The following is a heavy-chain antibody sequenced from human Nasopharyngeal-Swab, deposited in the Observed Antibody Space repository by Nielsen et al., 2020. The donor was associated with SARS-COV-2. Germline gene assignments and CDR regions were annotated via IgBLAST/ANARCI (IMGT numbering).Heavy chain of an antibody. V-gene: IGHV4-39*07. CDR2: IYYSGST. J-gene: IGHJ6*02. Sequence: SETLSLTCTVSGGSISSSSYYWGWIRQPPGKGLEWIGSIYYSGSTYYNPSLKSRVTISVGTSKNQFSLKLSSVTAADTAVYYCARDHRIQLWLGVYGMDVWGQGTTVTVSS. D-gene: IGHD5-18*01. CDR3: ARDHRIQLWLGVYGMDV. CDR1: GGSISSSSYY.